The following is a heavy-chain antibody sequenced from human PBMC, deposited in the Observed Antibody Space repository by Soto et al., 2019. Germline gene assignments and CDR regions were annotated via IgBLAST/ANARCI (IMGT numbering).Heavy chain of an antibody. Sequence: SETLSLTCTVSGGSISSGGYYWSWIRQHPGKGLEWIGYIYYSGSTYYNPSLKSRVTISVDTSKNQFSLKLSSVTAADTAVYYCARVGSLTIFGVPTNPLFDPWGQGTLVTVSS. CDR1: GGSISSGGYY. J-gene: IGHJ5*02. V-gene: IGHV4-31*03. CDR3: ARVGSLTIFGVPTNPLFDP. D-gene: IGHD3-3*01. CDR2: IYYSGST.